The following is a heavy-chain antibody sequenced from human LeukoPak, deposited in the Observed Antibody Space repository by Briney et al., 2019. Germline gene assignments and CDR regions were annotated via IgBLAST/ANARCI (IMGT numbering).Heavy chain of an antibody. V-gene: IGHV3-23*01. D-gene: IGHD3-22*01. CDR1: GFTFSSYA. CDR2: ISGSGGNT. CDR3: ANLNYYDSSMED. Sequence: GGSLRLSCAASGFTFSSYAMSWVRQAPGKGLEWVSAISGSGGNTYYADSVKGRFTISRDNSKNTLYLQMNSLRAEDTAVYYCANLNYYDSSMEDWGQGTLVTVSS. J-gene: IGHJ4*02.